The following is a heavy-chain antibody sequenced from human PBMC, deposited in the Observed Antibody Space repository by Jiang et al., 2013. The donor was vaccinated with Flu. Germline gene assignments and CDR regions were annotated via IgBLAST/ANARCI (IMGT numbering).Heavy chain of an antibody. V-gene: IGHV1-69*01. CDR3: ARDRSAAGTFEYFQH. Sequence: GAEVKKPGSSVKVSCKASGGTFSSYAISWVRQAPGQGLEWMGGIIPIFGTANYAQKFQGRVTITADESTSTAYMELSSLRSEDTAVYYCARDRSAAGTFEYFQHWGQGTLVTVSS. J-gene: IGHJ1*01. D-gene: IGHD6-13*01. CDR2: IIPIFGTA. CDR1: GGTFSSYA.